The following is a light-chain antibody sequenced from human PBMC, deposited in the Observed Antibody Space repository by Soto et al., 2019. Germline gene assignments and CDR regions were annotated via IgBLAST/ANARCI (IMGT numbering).Light chain of an antibody. CDR3: SSYAGGNKMV. CDR1: SRDVGGYVY. Sequence: QSVLTQPPSASGSPGESVTMSCSGTSRDVGGYVYVSWFQQHPGKAPKLIIFEVNKRPSGVPDRFSGSRSGNTAPLTVSGLQLEDEADYYCSSYAGGNKMVFGGGTKLTVL. J-gene: IGLJ2*01. CDR2: EVN. V-gene: IGLV2-8*01.